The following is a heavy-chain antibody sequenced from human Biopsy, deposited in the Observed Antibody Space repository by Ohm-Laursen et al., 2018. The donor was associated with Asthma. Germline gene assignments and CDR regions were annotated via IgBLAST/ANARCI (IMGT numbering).Heavy chain of an antibody. CDR2: MSFDGRQT. CDR1: GFTFSSYA. Sequence: SLRLSCTASGFTFSSYAMHWVRQAPGKGLEWVAVMSFDGRQTYYADSVKGRFTISRDNAKSTLYLQMNRLRTDDTAVYYCAKRRGYSDLTDFDHWGQGTLVTVSS. D-gene: IGHD3-3*01. J-gene: IGHJ4*02. CDR3: AKRRGYSDLTDFDH. V-gene: IGHV3-30*18.